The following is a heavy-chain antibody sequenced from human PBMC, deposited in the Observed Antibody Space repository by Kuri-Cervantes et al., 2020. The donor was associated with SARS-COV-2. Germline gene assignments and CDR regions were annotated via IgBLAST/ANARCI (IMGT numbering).Heavy chain of an antibody. D-gene: IGHD2-2*02. J-gene: IGHJ4*02. Sequence: GGSLRLSCKGSGYSFTSYWIGWVRQMPGKGLEWMGIIYPGDSDTRYSPSLQGQVTISADKSISTAYLQWSSLKASDTAMYYCARGVVPADIPDYWGQGTLVTVSS. CDR2: IYPGDSDT. CDR1: GYSFTSYW. V-gene: IGHV5-51*01. CDR3: ARGVVPADIPDY.